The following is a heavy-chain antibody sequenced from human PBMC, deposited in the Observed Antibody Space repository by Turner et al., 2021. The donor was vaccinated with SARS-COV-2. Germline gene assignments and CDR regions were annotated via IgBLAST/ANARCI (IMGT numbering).Heavy chain of an antibody. D-gene: IGHD6-13*01. V-gene: IGHV1-69*01. Sequence: QVQLVQSGAEVKKPGSSVKVSCKASGGTFSTYAITWVRQAPGQGLEWMGGIIPIFGTANYAQKFQGRVTIPADESTSTAYMGLSSLRSEDTAVYYCARVGVGGSSWPKDFDYWGQGTLVTVSS. J-gene: IGHJ4*02. CDR1: GGTFSTYA. CDR3: ARVGVGGSSWPKDFDY. CDR2: IIPIFGTA.